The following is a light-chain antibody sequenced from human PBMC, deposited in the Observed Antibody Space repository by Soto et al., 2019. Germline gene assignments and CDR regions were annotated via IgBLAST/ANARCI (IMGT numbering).Light chain of an antibody. CDR2: DVS. Sequence: QSVLTQPASVSGSPGQSITIFCTGSSSDVGTYKYVSWYQQHPGKAPKVIMYDVSNRPSGVSNRFSGSKSGNTASLTISGLQAEDEADYFCSSYISNTIYVFGTGTKV. J-gene: IGLJ1*01. CDR3: SSYISNTIYV. V-gene: IGLV2-14*03. CDR1: SSDVGTYKY.